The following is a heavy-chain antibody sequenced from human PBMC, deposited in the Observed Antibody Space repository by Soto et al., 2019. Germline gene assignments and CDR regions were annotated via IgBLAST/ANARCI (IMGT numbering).Heavy chain of an antibody. CDR3: AKDDQYDFWSDPDAFDI. CDR2: ISGSGGST. J-gene: IGHJ3*02. CDR1: GFTFSSYA. Sequence: GGSLRLSCAASGFTFSSYAMSWVRQAPGKGLEWVSAISGSGGSTYYADSVKGRFTISRDNSKNTLYLQMNSLRAEDTAVYYCAKDDQYDFWSDPDAFDIWGQATMVTVSS. V-gene: IGHV3-23*01. D-gene: IGHD3-3*01.